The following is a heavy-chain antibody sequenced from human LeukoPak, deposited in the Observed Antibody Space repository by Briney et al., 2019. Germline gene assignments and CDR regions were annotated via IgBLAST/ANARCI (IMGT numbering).Heavy chain of an antibody. CDR2: ISGSRDNT. CDR3: ARDVVLAAATVPFDY. J-gene: IGHJ4*02. D-gene: IGHD2-2*01. V-gene: IGHV3-23*01. Sequence: PGGSLRLSCAASGLTLSVYAMSWVRQAPGKGLEWVPGISGSRDNTYYADSVKGRFTISRDNSKNTLYLQMNSLRAEDTAVYYCARDVVLAAATVPFDYWGQGTLVTVSS. CDR1: GLTLSVYA.